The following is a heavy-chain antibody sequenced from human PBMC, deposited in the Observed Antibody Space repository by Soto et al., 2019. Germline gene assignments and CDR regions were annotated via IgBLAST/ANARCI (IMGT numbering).Heavy chain of an antibody. CDR2: IKSDESVT. J-gene: IGHJ5*02. CDR1: GFTFSDYW. Sequence: GSLRLSCXASGFTFSDYWMHWVRQAPGKGLVWVSRIKSDESVTNYADSVTGRFTISRDNAKNTLYLQMNNVRAEDTAVYYSVRHYPSGWYDTWGQGTLVTV. V-gene: IGHV3-74*01. D-gene: IGHD1-26*01. CDR3: VRHYPSGWYDT.